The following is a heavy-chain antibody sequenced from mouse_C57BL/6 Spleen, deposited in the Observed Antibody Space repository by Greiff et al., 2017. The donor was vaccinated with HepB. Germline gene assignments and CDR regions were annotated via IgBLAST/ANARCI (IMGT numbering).Heavy chain of an antibody. D-gene: IGHD3-3*01. Sequence: EVQVVESEGGLVQPGSSMKLSCTASGFTFSDYYMAWVRQVPEKGLEWVANINYDGSSTYYLASLKSRFIISRDNAKNILYLQMSSLKSEDTATYYCARDGGLGYYFDYWGQGTTLTVSS. CDR1: GFTFSDYY. CDR2: INYDGSST. J-gene: IGHJ2*01. V-gene: IGHV5-16*01. CDR3: ARDGGLGYYFDY.